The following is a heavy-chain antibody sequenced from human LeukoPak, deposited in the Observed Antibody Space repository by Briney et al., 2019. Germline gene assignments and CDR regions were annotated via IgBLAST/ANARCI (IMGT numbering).Heavy chain of an antibody. V-gene: IGHV1-46*01. Sequence: ASVKVSCKASGYTLTGYYMHWVRQAPGQGLEWMGIINPSGGSTSYAQKFQGRVTMTRDMSTSTVYMELSSLRSEDTAVYYCARVAAEVVGVPGAIGFGWLRRDYYYMDVWGKGTTVTVSS. J-gene: IGHJ6*03. D-gene: IGHD2-2*02. CDR2: INPSGGST. CDR1: GYTLTGYY. CDR3: ARVAAEVVGVPGAIGFGWLRRDYYYMDV.